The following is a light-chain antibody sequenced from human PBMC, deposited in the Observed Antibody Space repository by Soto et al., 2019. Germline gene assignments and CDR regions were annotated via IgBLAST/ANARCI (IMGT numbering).Light chain of an antibody. CDR1: QRVRSSH. J-gene: IGKJ1*01. Sequence: EIVLKQSPGTLSLSPGERVTLSCRASQRVRSSHLAWYQQKPGQATRLLIYGASSRATGIPDRVSGSGSGTDFTLAISRLEPEDFAVYSCQQYSSSPATFGQGTKVDIK. CDR3: QQYSSSPAT. V-gene: IGKV3-20*01. CDR2: GAS.